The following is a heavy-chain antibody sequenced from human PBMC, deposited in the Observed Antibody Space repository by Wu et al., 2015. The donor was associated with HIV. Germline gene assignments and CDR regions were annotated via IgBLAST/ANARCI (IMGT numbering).Heavy chain of an antibody. Sequence: QVQLVQSGAEVKKPGASVKVSCKASGYTFTGYYAHWVRQAPGQGLEWMGWINTNSGGTNYAQKFQGRVTMTSDTSISTAYMELSRLRSDDTAVYYCARVGSYGSGSYYRRNFDYWGRGNAGHRL. V-gene: IGHV1-2*02. CDR2: INTNSGGT. CDR3: ARVGSYGSGSYYRRNFDY. D-gene: IGHD3-10*01. J-gene: IGHJ4*02. CDR1: GYTFTGYY.